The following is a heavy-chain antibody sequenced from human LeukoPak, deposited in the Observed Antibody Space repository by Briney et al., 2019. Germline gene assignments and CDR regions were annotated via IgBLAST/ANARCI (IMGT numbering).Heavy chain of an antibody. CDR3: ARDLGTGRAFDI. J-gene: IGHJ3*02. CDR1: GGSISSSSYY. Sequence: TSETLSLTCTVSGGSISSSSYYWGWIRQPPGKGLEWIGSIYYSGSTYYNPSLKSRVTISVDTSKNQFSLKLSSVTAADTAVYYCARDLGTGRAFDIWGQGTMVTVSS. V-gene: IGHV4-39*02. CDR2: IYYSGST. D-gene: IGHD1-1*01.